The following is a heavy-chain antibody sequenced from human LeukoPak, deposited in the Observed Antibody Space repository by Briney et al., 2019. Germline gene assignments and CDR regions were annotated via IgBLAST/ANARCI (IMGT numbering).Heavy chain of an antibody. CDR2: IYHSGST. CDR3: ARDRWGSGADDAFDI. V-gene: IGHV4-30-2*01. J-gene: IGHJ3*02. D-gene: IGHD7-27*01. Sequence: SETLSLTCTVSGGSISSGGYSWSWIRQPPGKGLEWIGYIYHSGSTYYNPSLKSRVTISVDRSKNQFSLKLSSVTAADTAVYYCARDRWGSGADDAFDIWGQGTMVTVSS. CDR1: GGSISSGGYS.